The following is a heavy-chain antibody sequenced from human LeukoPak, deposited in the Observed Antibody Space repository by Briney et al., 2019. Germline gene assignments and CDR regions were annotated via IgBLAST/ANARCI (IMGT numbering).Heavy chain of an antibody. CDR2: IQQDGSEK. J-gene: IGHJ4*02. CDR3: ARGGGIAAGDY. Sequence: GGSLRLSCAGSGFTFRDYWMSWVRQAPGKGLEWVANIQQDGSEKYYVDSVKGRFTISRDNAKNSLYLQMNSLRSEDTAVYFCARGGGIAAGDYWGQGTLVTVSS. D-gene: IGHD6-13*01. V-gene: IGHV3-7*01. CDR1: GFTFRDYW.